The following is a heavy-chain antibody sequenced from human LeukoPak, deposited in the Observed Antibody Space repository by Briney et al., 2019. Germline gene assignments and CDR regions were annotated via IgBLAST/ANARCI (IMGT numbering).Heavy chain of an antibody. V-gene: IGHV3-30-3*01. CDR1: GFTFSSYA. J-gene: IGHJ5*02. Sequence: PGGSLRLSCAASGFTFSSYAMHWVRQAPGKGLEWVAVISYDGSNKYYADSVKGRFTISRDNSKNTLYLQMNSLRAEDTAVYYCAKGAAYYYDSSGHFDPWGQGTLVTVSS. CDR3: AKGAAYYYDSSGHFDP. D-gene: IGHD3-22*01. CDR2: ISYDGSNK.